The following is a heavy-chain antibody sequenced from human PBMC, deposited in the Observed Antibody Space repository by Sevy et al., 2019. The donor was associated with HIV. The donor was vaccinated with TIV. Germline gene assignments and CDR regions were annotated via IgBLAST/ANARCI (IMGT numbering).Heavy chain of an antibody. CDR2: IWYDGTKK. D-gene: IGHD2-21*01. Sequence: GGSLRLSCEASGFSVSTHAMHWVRQAPGKGLEWVAVIWYDGTKKYYADFVKGRFTVSRDNSKNTLYLQINSLRGEDTAVYYCVRDPSIGRSFDYWGQGTLVTVSS. J-gene: IGHJ4*02. CDR3: VRDPSIGRSFDY. CDR1: GFSVSTHA. V-gene: IGHV3-33*01.